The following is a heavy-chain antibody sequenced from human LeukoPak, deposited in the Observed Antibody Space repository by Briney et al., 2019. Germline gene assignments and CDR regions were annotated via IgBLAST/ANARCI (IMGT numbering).Heavy chain of an antibody. CDR3: ARAATIVVVIACYFDY. V-gene: IGHV3-30-3*01. Sequence: PGRSLRLSCAASGFTFSSYAMHWVRQAPGKGLEWVAVISYDGSNKYYADSVKGRFTISRDNSKDTLYLQMNSLRAEDTAVYYCARAATIVVVIACYFDYWGQGTLVTVSS. CDR2: ISYDGSNK. CDR1: GFTFSSYA. J-gene: IGHJ4*02. D-gene: IGHD3-22*01.